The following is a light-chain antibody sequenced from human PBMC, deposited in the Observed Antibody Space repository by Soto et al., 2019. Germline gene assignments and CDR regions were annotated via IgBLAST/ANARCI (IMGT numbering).Light chain of an antibody. CDR3: QTWATGIRV. Sequence: QSVLTQSPSASASLGASVNLTCTLSSGHNGYAIAWHQQQPEKGPRYLMKLNSDGSHTKGDGIPDRFSGSSSGAERYLTISSLQYEDEADYYCQTWATGIRVFGGGTKLTVL. V-gene: IGLV4-69*01. J-gene: IGLJ3*02. CDR2: LNSDGSH. CDR1: SGHNGYA.